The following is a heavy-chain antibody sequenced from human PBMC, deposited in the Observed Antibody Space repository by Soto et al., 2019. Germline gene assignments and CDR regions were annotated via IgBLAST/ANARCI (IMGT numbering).Heavy chain of an antibody. V-gene: IGHV3-74*01. CDR3: TKTPISYCSSTSCYRYFDI. CDR1: GFSFSSHW. D-gene: IGHD2-2*01. Sequence: EVQLAESGGGLVQPGGSLRLSCAASGFSFSSHWMHWIRQDPEKGLVWVSHINRDGSSTAYADSVKGRFTISRDNAKNTLYLQMDSLRADDTAVYYCTKTPISYCSSTSCYRYFDIWGQGTLVTVSS. CDR2: INRDGSST. J-gene: IGHJ4*02.